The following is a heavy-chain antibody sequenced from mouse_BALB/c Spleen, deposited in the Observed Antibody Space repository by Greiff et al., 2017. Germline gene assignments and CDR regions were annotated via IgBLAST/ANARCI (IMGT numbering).Heavy chain of an antibody. J-gene: IGHJ3*01. CDR3: TAGGFAY. CDR2: IRLKSNNYAT. Sequence: EVKVEESGGGLVQPGGSMKLSCVASGFSFSNYWMNWVRQSPEKGLEWVAEIRLKSNNYATHYAESVKGRFTISRDDSKSSVYLQMNNLRAEDTGIYYYTAGGFAYWGQGTLVTVSA. V-gene: IGHV6-6*02. CDR1: GFSFSNYW.